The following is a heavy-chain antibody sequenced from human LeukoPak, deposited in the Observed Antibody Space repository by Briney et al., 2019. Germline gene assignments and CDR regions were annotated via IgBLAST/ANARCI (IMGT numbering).Heavy chain of an antibody. J-gene: IGHJ4*02. D-gene: IGHD2-15*01. CDR3: ARVTLVGSSCDY. V-gene: IGHV3-23*01. CDR1: GFTFSNYA. Sequence: PGGSLRLSCAASGFTFSNYAMSWVRQAPGKGLEWISEISGSGGNTYYADSVKGRFTISRDNSKNTLYIQMNSLRAEDTAVYYCARVTLVGSSCDYWGQGTLVTVSS. CDR2: ISGSGGNT.